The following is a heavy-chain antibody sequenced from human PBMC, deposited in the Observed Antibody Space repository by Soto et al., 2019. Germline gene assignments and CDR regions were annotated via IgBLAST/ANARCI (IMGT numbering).Heavy chain of an antibody. D-gene: IGHD5-12*01. Sequence: PGGSLRLSCAASGFTFSSYAMSWVRQAPGKGLEWVSAISDSGGSSYYADSVKGRFTISRDNSKNTLYLQMSSLRAADTAVYYCARQFGIYRGAGPPFYYYYYGFDAWGQVTTVTVSS. J-gene: IGHJ6*02. CDR1: GFTFSSYA. CDR3: ARQFGIYRGAGPPFYYYYYGFDA. CDR2: ISDSGGSS. V-gene: IGHV3-23*01.